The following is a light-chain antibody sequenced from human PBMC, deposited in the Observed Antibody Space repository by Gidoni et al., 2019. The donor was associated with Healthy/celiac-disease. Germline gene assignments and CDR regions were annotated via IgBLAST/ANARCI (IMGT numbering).Light chain of an antibody. V-gene: IGLV1-40*01. CDR1: SSNIGAGYD. CDR3: QSYDSSLSGWV. CDR2: GNS. J-gene: IGLJ3*02. Sequence: QPVLTQPPPVSAAPGQRVTIPCTGSSSNIGAGYDVHWSQQLPGTAPKLLIYGNSNRPSGVPDRFSGSKSGTSASLAITGLQAEDEADYYCQSYDSSLSGWVFGGGTKLTVL.